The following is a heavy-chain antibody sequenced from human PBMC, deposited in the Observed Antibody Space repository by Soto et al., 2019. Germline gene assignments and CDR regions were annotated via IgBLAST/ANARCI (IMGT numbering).Heavy chain of an antibody. CDR2: INSDGSST. D-gene: IGHD3-3*01. Sequence: PGGSLRLSCAASGFTFSSYWMHWVRQAPGKGLVWVSRINSDGSSTSYADSVKGRFTISRDNAKNTLYLQMNSLRAEDTAVYYCARVREYDFWSGYQYYFDYWGQGTLVTVSS. CDR1: GFTFSSYW. V-gene: IGHV3-74*01. CDR3: ARVREYDFWSGYQYYFDY. J-gene: IGHJ4*02.